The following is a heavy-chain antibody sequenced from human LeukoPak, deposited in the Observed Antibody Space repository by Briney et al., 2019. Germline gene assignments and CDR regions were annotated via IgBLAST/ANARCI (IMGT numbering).Heavy chain of an antibody. CDR3: ARKLGYCSGGSCCPYFDY. CDR2: INPNSGGT. Sequence: GASVKVSCKASGYTFTGYYMHWVRQAPGQGLAWMGWINPNSGGTNYAQKFQGRVTMTRDTSISTAYMELSRLRSDDTAVYYCARKLGYCSGGSCCPYFDYWGQGTLVTVSS. J-gene: IGHJ4*02. V-gene: IGHV1-2*02. D-gene: IGHD2-15*01. CDR1: GYTFTGYY.